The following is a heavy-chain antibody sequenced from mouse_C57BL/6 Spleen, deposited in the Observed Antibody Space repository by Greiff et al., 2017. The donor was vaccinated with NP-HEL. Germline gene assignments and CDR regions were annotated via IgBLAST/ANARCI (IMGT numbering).Heavy chain of an antibody. Sequence: QVQLQQPGAELVKPGASVKMSCKASGYTFTSYWITWVKQRPGQGLEWIGDIYPGSGSTNYNEKFKSKATLTVDTSSSTAYMQLSSLTSEDSAVYYCARRRSGTYYFVYWGQGTTLTVSS. CDR2: IYPGSGST. D-gene: IGHD1-1*01. J-gene: IGHJ2*01. CDR1: GYTFTSYW. V-gene: IGHV1-55*01. CDR3: ARRRSGTYYFVY.